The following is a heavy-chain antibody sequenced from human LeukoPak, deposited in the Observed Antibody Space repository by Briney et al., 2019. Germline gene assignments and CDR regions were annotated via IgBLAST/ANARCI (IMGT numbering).Heavy chain of an antibody. D-gene: IGHD5-18*01. J-gene: IGHJ4*02. CDR3: AASGYSYGVDY. CDR2: IYYSGST. V-gene: IGHV4-59*01. CDR1: GGSISSYY. Sequence: SETLSLTCTVSGGSISSYYWSWIRQPPGKGLEWIGYIYYSGSTNYNPSLKSRVTISVDTSKNQFSLKLSSVTAADTAVCYCAASGYSYGVDYWGQGTLVTVSS.